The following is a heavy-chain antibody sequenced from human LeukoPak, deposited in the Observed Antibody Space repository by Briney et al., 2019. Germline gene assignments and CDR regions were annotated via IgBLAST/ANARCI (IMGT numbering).Heavy chain of an antibody. V-gene: IGHV4-34*01. Sequence: SETLSLTCAVYGGSFSGYYWSWIRQPPGKGLEWIGEINHSGSTNYNPSLESRVTISVDTSKNQSSLKLSSVTAADTAVYYCARISTVTTTYYFDYWGQGTLVTVSS. CDR3: ARISTVTTTYYFDY. CDR1: GGSFSGYY. J-gene: IGHJ4*02. CDR2: INHSGST. D-gene: IGHD4-17*01.